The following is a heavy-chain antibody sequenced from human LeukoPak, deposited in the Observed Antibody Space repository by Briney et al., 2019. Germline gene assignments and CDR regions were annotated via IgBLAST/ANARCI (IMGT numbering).Heavy chain of an antibody. J-gene: IGHJ5*02. D-gene: IGHD6-19*01. CDR1: GGSISSYY. CDR2: ISYSGST. Sequence: SETLSLTCTVSGGSISSYYWSWIRQPPGKGLEWIGYISYSGSTNYNPSLKSRVAISVGTSQNQFSLKLSSVTAADTAVYYCARNKAVTFNWFDPWGQGTLVTVSS. V-gene: IGHV4-59*01. CDR3: ARNKAVTFNWFDP.